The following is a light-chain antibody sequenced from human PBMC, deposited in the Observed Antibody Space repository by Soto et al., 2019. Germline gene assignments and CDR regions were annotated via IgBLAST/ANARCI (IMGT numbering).Light chain of an antibody. V-gene: IGKV1-39*01. CDR3: HESSSSPWT. CDR1: QSISSY. J-gene: IGKJ1*01. Sequence: DIQMTQSPSFLSASVGDRVSITCRASQSISSYLNWYQQKPGKAPKLLIYAAFTLQTGVSSRFIGSRSGTDFTLTINSLQPGDFATYYYHESSSSPWTVGQGTKVVIK. CDR2: AAF.